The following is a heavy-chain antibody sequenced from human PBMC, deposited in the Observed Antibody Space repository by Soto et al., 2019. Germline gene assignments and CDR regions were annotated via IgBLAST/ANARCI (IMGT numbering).Heavy chain of an antibody. D-gene: IGHD3-22*01. CDR3: ARAQGGNSVIVASI. Sequence: QLQLQESGPGLVKPSETLSLTCTVSGGSISSTSYFWGWTRQPPGKGLEWIGSISYSGSTYYNPSLSRRVTVSVDTSKTEFSLKLSAVSAADTAMDYCARAQGGNSVIVASIWGPGTLVTVSS. V-gene: IGHV4-39*01. J-gene: IGHJ4*02. CDR2: ISYSGST. CDR1: GGSISSTSYF.